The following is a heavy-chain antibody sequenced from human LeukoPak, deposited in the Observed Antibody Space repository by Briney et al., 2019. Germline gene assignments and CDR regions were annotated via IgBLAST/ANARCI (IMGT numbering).Heavy chain of an antibody. D-gene: IGHD2-21*01. V-gene: IGHV3-74*01. Sequence: GGSLRLSCAASGFSFSSHWVHWVRQAPGKGLVWVSRISDDGSYTSNVDSVKGRFTISRDNVNNMLYLHMNSLRAEDTAVYYCASFGISWRSSFWGQGTPVTVSS. CDR3: ASFGISWRSSF. CDR2: ISDDGSYT. CDR1: GFSFSSHW. J-gene: IGHJ4*02.